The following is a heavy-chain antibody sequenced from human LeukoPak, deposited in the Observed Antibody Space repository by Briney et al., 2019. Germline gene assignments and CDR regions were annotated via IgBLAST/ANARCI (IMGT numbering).Heavy chain of an antibody. Sequence: GGSLRLSCAASGFIFSSYSMNWVRQAPGKGLEWVSSISSSATYIYYADSVKGRFTISRDNAKNLLYLQMNSLRAEDTAVYYCARDGGYSYGYDWFDPWGQGTLVTVSS. CDR1: GFIFSSYS. D-gene: IGHD5-18*01. CDR3: ARDGGYSYGYDWFDP. J-gene: IGHJ5*02. CDR2: ISSSATYI. V-gene: IGHV3-21*01.